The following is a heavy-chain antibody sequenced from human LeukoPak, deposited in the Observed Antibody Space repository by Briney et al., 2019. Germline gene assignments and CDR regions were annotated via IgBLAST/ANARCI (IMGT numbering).Heavy chain of an antibody. Sequence: GASVKVSCKVSGYTLTELSMHWVRQAPGKGLEWMGGFDPEDGETIYAQKFQGRVTMTEDTSTDTAYMELSSLRSEDTAVYYCAAVLRYFGWLFSWGQGTLVTVSS. CDR2: FDPEDGET. V-gene: IGHV1-24*01. J-gene: IGHJ4*02. CDR1: GYTLTELS. CDR3: AAVLRYFGWLFS. D-gene: IGHD3-9*01.